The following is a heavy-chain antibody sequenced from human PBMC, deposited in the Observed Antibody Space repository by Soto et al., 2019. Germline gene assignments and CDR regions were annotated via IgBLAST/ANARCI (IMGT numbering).Heavy chain of an antibody. CDR3: AGGPIYSSSPLAEYFQY. Sequence: PSETLSLTCTVSGGSLGGFYWSWIRQSPEKGLEWIAYIYYSGSTNYNPSLKSRVTISVDTSKNQFYLELTSVTAADTAVYYCAGGPIYSSSPLAEYFQYWGQGTLVTVSS. V-gene: IGHV4-59*01. J-gene: IGHJ1*01. D-gene: IGHD6-19*01. CDR2: IYYSGST. CDR1: GGSLGGFY.